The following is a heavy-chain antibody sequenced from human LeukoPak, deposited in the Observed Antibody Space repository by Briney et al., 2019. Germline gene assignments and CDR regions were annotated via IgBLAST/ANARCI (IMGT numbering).Heavy chain of an antibody. Sequence: SETLSLTCTVSGGSISSYYWSWIRPPPGEGLEWIGYIYYSGSTNYNPSLKSRVTISVDTSKNQFSLKLSSVTAADTAVYYCARLRSWHRNRRLDYFDYWGQGTLVTVSS. CDR2: IYYSGST. J-gene: IGHJ4*02. V-gene: IGHV4-59*08. D-gene: IGHD5-12*01. CDR1: GGSISSYY. CDR3: ARLRSWHRNRRLDYFDY.